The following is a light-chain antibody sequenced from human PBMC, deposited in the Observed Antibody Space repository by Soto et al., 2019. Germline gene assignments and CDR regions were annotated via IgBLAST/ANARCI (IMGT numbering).Light chain of an antibody. CDR1: QSVLYSSNNKNY. V-gene: IGKV4-1*01. J-gene: IGKJ1*01. CDR3: QKYSSTPRT. CDR2: WAS. Sequence: DIVMTQSPDSLAVSLGERATINCKSSQSVLYSSNNKNYLAWYQQKPGQPPKLPIYWASTRESGVPERFSGSGSGTDFTLPISSLQAEDVAVYYCQKYSSTPRTFGQGTKVEIK.